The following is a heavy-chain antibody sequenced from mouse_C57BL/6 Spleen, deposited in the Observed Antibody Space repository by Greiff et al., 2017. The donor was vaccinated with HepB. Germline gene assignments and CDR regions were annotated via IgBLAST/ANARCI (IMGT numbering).Heavy chain of an antibody. Sequence: ESGPGLVKPSQSLSLTCSVTGYSITSGYYWNWIRQFPGNKLEWMGYISYDGSNNYNPSLKNRISITRDTSKNQFFLKLNSVTTEDIATYYCARDNYDYGFAYWGQGTLVTVSA. CDR1: GYSITSGYY. V-gene: IGHV3-6*01. CDR3: ARDNYDYGFAY. J-gene: IGHJ3*01. D-gene: IGHD2-4*01. CDR2: ISYDGSN.